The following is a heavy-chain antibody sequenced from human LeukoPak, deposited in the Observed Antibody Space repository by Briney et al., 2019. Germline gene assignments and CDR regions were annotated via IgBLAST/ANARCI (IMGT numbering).Heavy chain of an antibody. J-gene: IGHJ4*02. CDR2: IYFGGTT. CDR3: ARGDGVYVY. CDR1: GFTVSSNY. V-gene: IGHV3-53*01. D-gene: IGHD5/OR15-5a*01. Sequence: GGSLRLSCAASGFTVSSNYMTWVRQAPGPGLGWGSVIYFGGTTYYADSVKGRFTTSRDNSKNTVYLQMNSLRVEDTAVYYCARGDGVYVYWGQGTLVTVSS.